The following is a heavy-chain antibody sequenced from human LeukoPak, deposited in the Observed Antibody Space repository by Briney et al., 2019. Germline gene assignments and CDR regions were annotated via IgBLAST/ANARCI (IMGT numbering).Heavy chain of an antibody. V-gene: IGHV4-30-4*08. CDR2: IYYSGST. D-gene: IGHD3-3*01. CDR1: GGSIGSGDYY. CDR3: ARVPGVGDFWSGYNYYYMDV. J-gene: IGHJ6*03. Sequence: PSQTLSLTCTVSGGSIGSGDYYWSWIRQPPGKGLEWIGYIYYSGSTYYNPSLKSRVTISVDTSKNQFSLKLSSVTAADTAVYYCARVPGVGDFWSGYNYYYMDVWGKGTTVTVSS.